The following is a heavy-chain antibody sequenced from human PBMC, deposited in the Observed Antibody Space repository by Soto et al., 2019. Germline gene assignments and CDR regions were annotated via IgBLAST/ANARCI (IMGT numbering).Heavy chain of an antibody. V-gene: IGHV1-69*01. D-gene: IGHD3-3*01. CDR3: ARGATIFGVAAYFYYEMEL. Sequence: QVQLVQSGAEVKKPGSSVKVSCRASGGTFSNYAISWVRQAPGQGLEWMGGIVPAFGTPNYAQNLQGRITITADDSTTTVYMDLSSLRSEDTAAYYCARGATIFGVAAYFYYEMELWGQGTTVTVSS. CDR2: IVPAFGTP. J-gene: IGHJ6*02. CDR1: GGTFSNYA.